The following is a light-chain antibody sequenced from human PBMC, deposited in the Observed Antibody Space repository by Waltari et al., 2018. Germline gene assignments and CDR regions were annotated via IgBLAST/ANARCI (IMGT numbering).Light chain of an antibody. CDR3: QQYNSYRYT. CDR2: KAS. Sequence: DIHMPQSPSTLSSSVGDSVTITCRASQTINTWLAWYQQKPGKAPKFLIYKASNLESGVPSRFSGSGSGTEFTLTISSLQPDDFATYYCQQYNSYRYTFGQGTKLEIK. V-gene: IGKV1-5*03. CDR1: QTINTW. J-gene: IGKJ2*01.